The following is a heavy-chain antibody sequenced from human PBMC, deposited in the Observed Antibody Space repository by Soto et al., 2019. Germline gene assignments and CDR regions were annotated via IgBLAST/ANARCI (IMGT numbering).Heavy chain of an antibody. V-gene: IGHV3-43D*04. CDR3: AKDGGYRDSWFGYSDY. D-gene: IGHD6-13*01. Sequence: EVHLVESGGVVVQPGGSLRLSCAASGFTFDDYAMHWVRQAPGKGLDWVSLITRDGATTFYADSVKGRFTISRDNSRNSLYLQMNSLRADDTAFYYCAKDGGYRDSWFGYSDYWGQGTLVTVSP. CDR2: ITRDGATT. CDR1: GFTFDDYA. J-gene: IGHJ4*02.